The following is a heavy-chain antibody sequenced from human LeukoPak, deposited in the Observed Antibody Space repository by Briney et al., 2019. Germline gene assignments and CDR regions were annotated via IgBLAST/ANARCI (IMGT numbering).Heavy chain of an antibody. V-gene: IGHV3-30*02. CDR1: GFTFSSYG. D-gene: IGHD3-22*01. CDR2: IRYDGSNK. CDR3: AKPFQGPGYYDSSGYYLKY. Sequence: GGSLRLSCAASGFTFSSYGMHWVRQAPGKRLEWVAFIRYDGSNKYYADSVKGRFTISRDNSKNTLYLQLNSLRAEDTAVYYCAKPFQGPGYYDSSGYYLKYWGQGTLVTVSS. J-gene: IGHJ4*02.